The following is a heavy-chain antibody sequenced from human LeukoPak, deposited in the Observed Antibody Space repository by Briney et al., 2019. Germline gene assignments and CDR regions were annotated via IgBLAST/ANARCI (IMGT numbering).Heavy chain of an antibody. CDR1: GFTFSSYS. Sequence: GGSLRLSCAASGFTFSSYSMNWVRQAPGKGLEWVSSISRSSSYIYYADSVKGRFTISRDNAKNSLYLQMNSLRAEDTAVYYCARKAWLVKYYYYGMDVWGQGTTVTVSS. CDR2: ISRSSSYI. CDR3: ARKAWLVKYYYYGMDV. D-gene: IGHD6-19*01. J-gene: IGHJ6*02. V-gene: IGHV3-21*01.